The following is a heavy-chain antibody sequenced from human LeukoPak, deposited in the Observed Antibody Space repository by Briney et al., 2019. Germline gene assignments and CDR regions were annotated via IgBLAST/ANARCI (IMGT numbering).Heavy chain of an antibody. Sequence: SETLSLTCTVSGGSIRSTSYYWGCIRQPPGKGLEWLGRIQYSGNTDYNPSLKSRVTISVDASRNQFSLKLSSVTAADTAVYYCARLARFGASGAAAPGVYYFDYWGRGTLVTVSS. V-gene: IGHV4-39*07. CDR1: GGSIRSTSYY. D-gene: IGHD6-13*01. CDR2: IQYSGNT. CDR3: ARLARFGASGAAAPGVYYFDY. J-gene: IGHJ4*02.